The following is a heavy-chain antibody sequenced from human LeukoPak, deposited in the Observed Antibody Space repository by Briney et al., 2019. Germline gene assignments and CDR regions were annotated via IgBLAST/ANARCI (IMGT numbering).Heavy chain of an antibody. CDR3: ARGEAYYDILTGPPAAFDI. CDR2: IRSRCSSI. D-gene: IGHD3-9*01. V-gene: IGHV3-48*03. CDR1: GFTYRSYE. Sequence: GWSLRLSCAASGFTYRSYEMNWVRQAPWKGLEGVSYIRSRCSSIYYADTVKGRFTISRDNAKNSLYLQMNSLRAEDTAVYYCARGEAYYDILTGPPAAFDIWGQGIMVTVSS. J-gene: IGHJ3*02.